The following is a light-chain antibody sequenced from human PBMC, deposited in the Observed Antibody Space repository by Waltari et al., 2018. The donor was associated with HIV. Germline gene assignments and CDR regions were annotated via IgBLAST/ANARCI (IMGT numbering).Light chain of an antibody. CDR2: SSN. J-gene: IGLJ3*02. CDR3: ASWVDRLNGWV. V-gene: IGLV1-44*01. CDR1: SSNTALNT. Sequence: QSVLTQPPSTSGTPGQRVTISCSGSSSNTALNTVNWYQHLPGTAPKLLIYSSNLRPSGVPDRFSGSKSGTSASLAISGLQSEDEADYYCASWVDRLNGWVFGGGTKLTVL.